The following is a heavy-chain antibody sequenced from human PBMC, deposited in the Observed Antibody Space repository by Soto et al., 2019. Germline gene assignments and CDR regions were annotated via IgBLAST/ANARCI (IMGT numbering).Heavy chain of an antibody. J-gene: IGHJ4*02. V-gene: IGHV2-26*01. CDR2: IFSNDEK. D-gene: IGHD3-22*01. CDR1: GFSLSNARMG. Sequence: SGPTLVNPTETLTLTCTVSGFSLSNARMGVSWIRQPPGKALEWLAHIFSNDEKSYSTSLKSRLTISKDTSKSQVVLTMTNMDPVDTATYYCARILPLGYYYYDSSGYYEFDYWGQGTLVTVSS. CDR3: ARILPLGYYYYDSSGYYEFDY.